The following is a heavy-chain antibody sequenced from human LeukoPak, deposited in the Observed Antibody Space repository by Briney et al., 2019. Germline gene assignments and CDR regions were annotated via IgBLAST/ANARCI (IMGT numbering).Heavy chain of an antibody. D-gene: IGHD3-10*01. J-gene: IGHJ5*02. CDR1: GYTFTTYD. Sequence: ASVKVSCKASGYTFTTYDINWVRQATGQGLEWMGWMNPNSGNTGYAQKFQGRVTMTRNTSISTAYMELSSPRSEDTAVYYCAREGRGLLWFGEYDGWFVPWGQGTLVTVSS. CDR3: AREGRGLLWFGEYDGWFVP. CDR2: MNPNSGNT. V-gene: IGHV1-8*02.